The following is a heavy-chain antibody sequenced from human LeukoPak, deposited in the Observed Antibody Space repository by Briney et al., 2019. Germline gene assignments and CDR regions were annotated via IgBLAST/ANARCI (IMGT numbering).Heavy chain of an antibody. CDR1: GVSISSDGYY. Sequence: SQTLSLTCTVSGVSISSDGYYWSWVRQHPEKGLVWIGYISYSGGTLYNPSLKSRVAISIDTSKNQFSLRLRSVTAADTAVYYCATSYSSGPLYYFDYWGQGTLVTVSS. CDR2: ISYSGGT. CDR3: ATSYSSGPLYYFDY. V-gene: IGHV4-31*03. J-gene: IGHJ4*02. D-gene: IGHD6-19*01.